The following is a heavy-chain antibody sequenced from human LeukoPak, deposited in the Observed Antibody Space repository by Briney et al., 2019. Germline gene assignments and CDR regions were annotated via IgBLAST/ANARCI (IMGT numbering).Heavy chain of an antibody. CDR2: INHSGST. J-gene: IGHJ4*02. CDR1: GLSFSDYY. D-gene: IGHD6-13*01. Sequence: PSETLSLTCGVYGLSFSDYYWSWIRQPPGKGLEWIGEINHSGSTNYNPSLKSRVIISVDTSKNQFSLNLSSVIAADTAVYYCARYTSSWYRGYFVYWGQGTLVTVSS. CDR3: ARYTSSWYRGYFVY. V-gene: IGHV4-34*01.